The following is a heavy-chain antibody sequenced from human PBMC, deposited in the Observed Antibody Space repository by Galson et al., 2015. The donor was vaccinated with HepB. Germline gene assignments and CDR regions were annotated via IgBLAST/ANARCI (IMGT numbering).Heavy chain of an antibody. CDR2: INTNTGNP. CDR3: ARGFTVSGTWYSSGY. J-gene: IGHJ4*02. CDR1: GYIFTNYG. Sequence: SVKVSCKASGYIFTNYGMNWVRQAPGQGPEWMGWINTNTGNPTYAQGFTGRFVFSLDTSVTTAYLQITSLRAEDTAVYYCARGFTVSGTWYSSGYWGQGTLVTVSS. V-gene: IGHV7-4-1*02. D-gene: IGHD3-16*02.